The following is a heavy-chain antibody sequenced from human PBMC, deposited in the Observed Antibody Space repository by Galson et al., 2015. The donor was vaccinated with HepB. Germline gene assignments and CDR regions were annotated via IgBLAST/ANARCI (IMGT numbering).Heavy chain of an antibody. V-gene: IGHV3-21*01. J-gene: IGHJ6*02. CDR1: GFTFSSYS. CDR3: ARDHVLLWFGELTMGDYYYYGMDV. Sequence: SLRLSCAASGFTFSSYSMNWVRQAPGKGLEWVSSISSSSSYIYYADSVKGRFTISRDNAKNSLYLQMNSLRAEDTAVYYCARDHVLLWFGELTMGDYYYYGMDVWGQGTTVTVSS. CDR2: ISSSSSYI. D-gene: IGHD3-10*01.